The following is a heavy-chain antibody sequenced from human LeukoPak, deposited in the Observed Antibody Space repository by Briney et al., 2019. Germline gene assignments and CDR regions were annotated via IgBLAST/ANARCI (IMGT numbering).Heavy chain of an antibody. V-gene: IGHV3-23*01. CDR3: AKLAHGSGSPDIDY. Sequence: PGGSLRLSCAASGFTFSSYAMSWVRQAPGKGLEWVSAISGSGGSTYYADSVKGRFTISRENSKNTLYLQMNSLGAEDTAVYYCAKLAHGSGSPDIDYWGQGTLVTVSS. CDR2: ISGSGGST. CDR1: GFTFSSYA. J-gene: IGHJ4*02. D-gene: IGHD3-10*01.